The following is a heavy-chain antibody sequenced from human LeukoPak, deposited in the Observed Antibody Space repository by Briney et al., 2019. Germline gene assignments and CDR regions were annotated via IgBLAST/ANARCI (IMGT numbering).Heavy chain of an antibody. CDR3: ARNLYSYGPFDY. J-gene: IGHJ4*02. D-gene: IGHD5-18*01. Sequence: GGSLRLSCAASGFTFSSYSMNWVRQAPGKGLEWVSSISCSSSYIYYADSVKGRFTISRDNAKNSLYLQMNSLRAEDTAVYYCARNLYSYGPFDYWGQGTLVTVSS. V-gene: IGHV3-21*01. CDR2: ISCSSSYI. CDR1: GFTFSSYS.